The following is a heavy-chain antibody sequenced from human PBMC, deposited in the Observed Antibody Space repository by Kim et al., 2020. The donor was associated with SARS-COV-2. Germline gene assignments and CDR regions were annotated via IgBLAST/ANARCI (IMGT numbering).Heavy chain of an antibody. Sequence: SETLSLTCTVSGGSISSGSYYWSWIRQPAGKGLEWIGRIYTSGSTNYNPSLKSRVTISVDTSKNQFSLKLSSVTAADTAVYYCARGLGGAWFDPWGQGTLVTVSS. J-gene: IGHJ5*02. D-gene: IGHD3-16*01. CDR3: ARGLGGAWFDP. V-gene: IGHV4-61*02. CDR2: IYTSGST. CDR1: GGSISSGSYY.